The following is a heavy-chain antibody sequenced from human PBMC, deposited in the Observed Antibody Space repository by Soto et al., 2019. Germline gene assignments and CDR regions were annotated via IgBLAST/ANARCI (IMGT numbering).Heavy chain of an antibody. J-gene: IGHJ4*02. V-gene: IGHV3-66*01. CDR2: IYSGGST. CDR1: GFTVSSNY. Sequence: PGGSLRLSCAVSGFTVSSNYMSWVRQAPGKGLEWVSVIYSGGSTYYTDSVKGRFTISRDNAKNTLYLQMNSLRAEDTAVYYCAKDLTWNQADYWGQGALVTVSS. D-gene: IGHD1-1*01. CDR3: AKDLTWNQADY.